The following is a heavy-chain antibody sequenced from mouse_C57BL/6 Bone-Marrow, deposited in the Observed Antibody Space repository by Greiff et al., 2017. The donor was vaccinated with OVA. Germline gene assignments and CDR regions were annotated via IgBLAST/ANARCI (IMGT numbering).Heavy chain of an antibody. CDR3: ASMGIYYGYDGGY. CDR2: IHPNSGST. CDR1: GYTFTSYW. J-gene: IGHJ2*01. Sequence: VKLQQPGAELVKPGASVKLSCKASGYTFTSYWMHWVKQRPGQGLEWIGMIHPNSGSTNYNEKFKSKATLTVDKSSSTAYMQLSSLTSEDSAVYYCASMGIYYGYDGGYWGQGTTLTVSS. D-gene: IGHD2-2*01. V-gene: IGHV1-64*01.